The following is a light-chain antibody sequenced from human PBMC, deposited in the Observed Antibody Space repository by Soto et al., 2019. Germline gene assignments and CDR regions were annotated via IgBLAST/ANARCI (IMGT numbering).Light chain of an antibody. Sequence: EIVLTQSPGTLSLSPGERATLSCRASQSVSSSYFAWYQQKPGQAPRLLIYGASSRATGIPDRFSGSGSGIDFTLTISRLEPEDFAVYYCQQYGSSPPITFGQGTRLEIK. CDR3: QQYGSSPPIT. CDR1: QSVSSSY. J-gene: IGKJ5*01. CDR2: GAS. V-gene: IGKV3-20*01.